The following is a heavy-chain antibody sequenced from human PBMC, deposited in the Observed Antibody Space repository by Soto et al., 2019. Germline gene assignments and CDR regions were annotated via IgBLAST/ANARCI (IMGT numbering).Heavy chain of an antibody. CDR1: GYTFTSYG. D-gene: IGHD3-22*01. V-gene: IGHV1-18*01. CDR3: ARATRNYYDSSGYYY. J-gene: IGHJ4*02. CDR2: ISAYNGNT. Sequence: QVTLVQSGAEVKKPGASVKVSCKASGYTFTSYGISWVRQAPEQGLEWMGWISAYNGNTNYAQKLQGRVTMTTDTSTSTAYMELRSLRSDDTAVYYCARATRNYYDSSGYYYWGQGTLVTVSS.